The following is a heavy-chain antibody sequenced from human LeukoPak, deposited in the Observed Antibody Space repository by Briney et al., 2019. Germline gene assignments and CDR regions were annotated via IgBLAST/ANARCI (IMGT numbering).Heavy chain of an antibody. V-gene: IGHV3-48*01. CDR3: AKDRGNWGYAFDF. CDR2: IRGRSDTT. D-gene: IGHD3-16*01. CDR1: GFTFTMFS. Sequence: GGSLRLSCAASGFTFTMFSMNWLRQAPGKGLEWIAFIRGRSDTTYYADSVQGRFTISRDNAEDSVYLQMNSLRAEDTAVYYCAKDRGNWGYAFDFWGQGTMVTVSS. J-gene: IGHJ3*01.